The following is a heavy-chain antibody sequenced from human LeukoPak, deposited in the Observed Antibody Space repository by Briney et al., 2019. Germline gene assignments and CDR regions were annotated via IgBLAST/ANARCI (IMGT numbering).Heavy chain of an antibody. CDR1: EFIFSTYA. V-gene: IGHV3-23*01. CDR3: AKGRDNSGYDIFDY. Sequence: GGSLRLSCAASEFIFSTYAMSWVRRAPGKGLEWISTLSGSGASTHYADSVKGRFSISRDNSKNTVYLQMNTLRVEDTAMYYCAKGRDNSGYDIFDYWGQGTLVTVSS. CDR2: LSGSGAST. D-gene: IGHD3-22*01. J-gene: IGHJ4*02.